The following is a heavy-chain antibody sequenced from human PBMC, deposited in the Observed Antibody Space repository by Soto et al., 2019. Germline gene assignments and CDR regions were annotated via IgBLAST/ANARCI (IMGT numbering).Heavy chain of an antibody. V-gene: IGHV3-30-3*01. CDR1: GFTFSRYA. CDR2: ISYDGSDK. CDR3: ARDLYEVRGVPYYYYGMDV. D-gene: IGHD3-10*01. J-gene: IGHJ6*02. Sequence: PGGSLRLSCAASGFTFSRYAMHWVRQTPGKGLEWVAVISYDGSDKYYADSVKGRFTISRDNSKNTLYLQMNSLRAEDTAVYYCARDLYEVRGVPYYYYGMDVWGQGTTVTVSS.